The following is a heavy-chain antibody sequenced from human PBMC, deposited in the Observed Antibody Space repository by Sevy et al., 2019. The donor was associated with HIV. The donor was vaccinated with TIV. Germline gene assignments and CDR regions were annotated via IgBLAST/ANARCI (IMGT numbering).Heavy chain of an antibody. Sequence: SETLSLTCTVSGGSIRSYYWSWIRQPPGKGLEWIGYIYYSGSTNYNPSLKSRVTISVDTSKNQFSLKLSSVTAADPAVDYCARGDYYYYYYMDAWGKGTTVTVSS. CDR1: GGSIRSYY. J-gene: IGHJ6*03. V-gene: IGHV4-59*01. CDR2: IYYSGST. CDR3: ARGDYYYYYYMDA.